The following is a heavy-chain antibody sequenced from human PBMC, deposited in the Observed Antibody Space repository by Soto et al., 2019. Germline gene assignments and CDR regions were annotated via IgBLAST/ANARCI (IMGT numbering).Heavy chain of an antibody. V-gene: IGHV4-31*03. CDR1: GGSISSGGYY. CDR3: ARDRVLGDCSGGSCHRAVGYGMDV. D-gene: IGHD2-15*01. CDR2: IYYSGST. Sequence: QVQLQESGPGLVKPSQTLSLTCTVSGGSISSGGYYWSWIRQHPGKGLEWIGYIYYSGSTYYNPSLKSRVTISVDTSKNQFSLKLSSVTAADTAVYYCARDRVLGDCSGGSCHRAVGYGMDVWGQGTTVTVSS. J-gene: IGHJ6*02.